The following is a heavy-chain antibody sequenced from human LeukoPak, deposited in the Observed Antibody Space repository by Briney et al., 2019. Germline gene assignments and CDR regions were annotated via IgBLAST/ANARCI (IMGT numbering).Heavy chain of an antibody. Sequence: GASVKVSCKVSGYSFTSNYIHWVRQAPGQGLEWMGWISAYNGNTNYAQKLQGRVTMTTDTSTSTAYMELRSLRSDDTAVYYCARDDCYCSGGSCYSCYYYGMDVWGQGTTVTVSS. D-gene: IGHD2-15*01. CDR1: GYSFTSNY. CDR3: ARDDCYCSGGSCYSCYYYGMDV. J-gene: IGHJ6*02. CDR2: ISAYNGNT. V-gene: IGHV1-18*04.